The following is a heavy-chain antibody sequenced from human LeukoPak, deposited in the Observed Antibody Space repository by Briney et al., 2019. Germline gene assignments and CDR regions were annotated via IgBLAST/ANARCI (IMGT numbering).Heavy chain of an antibody. V-gene: IGHV3-21*01. CDR1: GFTFSYYS. CDR2: ISSSSSYI. D-gene: IGHD2-2*01. Sequence: GGSLRLSCSASGFTFSYYSINWVRQAPGKGLEWVSSISSSSSYIYYADSVRGRFTISRDNARNSLFLQMNSLRAEDTAVYYCARDGRYCSATSCHRGAFDIWGQGTMVTVSS. J-gene: IGHJ3*02. CDR3: ARDGRYCSATSCHRGAFDI.